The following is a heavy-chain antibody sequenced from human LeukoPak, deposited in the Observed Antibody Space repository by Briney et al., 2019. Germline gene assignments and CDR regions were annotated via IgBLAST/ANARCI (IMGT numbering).Heavy chain of an antibody. CDR3: ARVLTPPGDPYYYYGMDV. D-gene: IGHD3-10*01. Sequence: SETLSLTCTVSGGSISSYYWSWIRQPPGKGLEWIGYIYYSGSTNYNPSLKSRVTMSVDTSKNQFSLKLSSVTAADTAVYYCARVLTPPGDPYYYYGMDVWGQGTTVTVSS. CDR1: GGSISSYY. V-gene: IGHV4-59*01. J-gene: IGHJ6*02. CDR2: IYYSGST.